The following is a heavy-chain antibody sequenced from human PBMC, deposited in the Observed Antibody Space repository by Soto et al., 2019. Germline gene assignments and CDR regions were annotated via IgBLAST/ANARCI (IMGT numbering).Heavy chain of an antibody. Sequence: SVAVSCTASVGTISSYASICVRQAPGQGLEWMGGIIPIFGTANYAQKFQGRVTITADESTSTAYMELSSLRSEDTAVYYCARDQDVSNYHGMDVWGQGTTVTVS. V-gene: IGHV1-69*13. D-gene: IGHD3-22*01. J-gene: IGHJ6*02. CDR1: VGTISSYA. CDR3: ARDQDVSNYHGMDV. CDR2: IIPIFGTA.